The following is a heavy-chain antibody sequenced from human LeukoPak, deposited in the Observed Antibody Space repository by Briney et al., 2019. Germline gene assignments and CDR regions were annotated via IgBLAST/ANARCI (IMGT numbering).Heavy chain of an antibody. D-gene: IGHD6-19*01. Sequence: GGSLRLSCAASGFTFSSYWMSWVRQAPGKGLEWVANIKQDGSEKYYVDSVKGRFTISRDNAKNSLYLQMNSLRAEDTAVYYCASRACSGWYYYYYYMDVWGRGTTVIVSS. J-gene: IGHJ6*03. CDR1: GFTFSSYW. CDR3: ASRACSGWYYYYYYMDV. V-gene: IGHV3-7*01. CDR2: IKQDGSEK.